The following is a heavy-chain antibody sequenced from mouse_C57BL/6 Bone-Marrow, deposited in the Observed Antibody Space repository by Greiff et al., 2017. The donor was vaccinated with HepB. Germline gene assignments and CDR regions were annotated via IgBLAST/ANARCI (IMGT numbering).Heavy chain of an antibody. Sequence: QVHVKQPGAELVKPGASVKMSCRASGYTFTNNWITWVRQRPGQGLEWIGVVFPGSGGSNNNEKFKRRATLTVDTSSSTAYMQLSSLTSEDSAVYYCARDYGSSGGALDYWGQGTSVTVSS. D-gene: IGHD1-1*01. V-gene: IGHV1-55*01. J-gene: IGHJ4*01. CDR2: VFPGSGGS. CDR1: GYTFTNNW. CDR3: ARDYGSSGGALDY.